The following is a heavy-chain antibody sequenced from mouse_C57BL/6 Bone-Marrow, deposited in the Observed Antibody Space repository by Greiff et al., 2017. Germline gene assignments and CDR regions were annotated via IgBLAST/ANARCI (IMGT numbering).Heavy chain of an antibody. D-gene: IGHD2-12*01. CDR1: GYTFTNYW. V-gene: IGHV1-64*01. J-gene: IGHJ4*01. Sequence: VQLQQPGAELVKPGASVKLSCKASGYTFTNYWMPWVKQRPGQGLEWIGMMHPNGGSPDYNETFKSEATLSVDKSSRTAYMELSSLTNEDSAVYYCTRWAPYSPGDYWGQGTSVTVSS. CDR2: MHPNGGSP. CDR3: TRWAPYSPGDY.